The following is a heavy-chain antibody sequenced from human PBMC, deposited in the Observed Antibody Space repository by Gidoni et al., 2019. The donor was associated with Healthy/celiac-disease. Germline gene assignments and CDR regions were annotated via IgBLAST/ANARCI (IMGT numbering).Heavy chain of an antibody. D-gene: IGHD1-1*01. CDR1: GGSFSGYY. Sequence: QVQLHQWGAGLLKPSETLSLTCAVYGGSFSGYYWSWIRQPPGKGLVWIGEINHSGSTNYNPSLKSRVTISVDTSKNQFSLKLSSVTAADTAVYYCARGSTSWFDPWGQGTLVTVSS. J-gene: IGHJ5*02. CDR3: ARGSTSWFDP. V-gene: IGHV4-34*01. CDR2: INHSGST.